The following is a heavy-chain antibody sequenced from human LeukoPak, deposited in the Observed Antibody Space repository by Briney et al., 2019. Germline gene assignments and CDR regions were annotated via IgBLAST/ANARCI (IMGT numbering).Heavy chain of an antibody. CDR1: GGSISSGDYY. CDR2: IYYSGST. D-gene: IGHD3-22*01. J-gene: IGHJ4*02. CDR3: ARELSGYGASDY. V-gene: IGHV4-31*03. Sequence: PSQTLSLTCSVSGGSISSGDYYWSWIRQHPGEGLEWIGYIYYSGSTYYNPSLKSRVTISVDTSKNQFSLKLSSVTAADTAVYYCARELSGYGASDYWGQGTLVTVSS.